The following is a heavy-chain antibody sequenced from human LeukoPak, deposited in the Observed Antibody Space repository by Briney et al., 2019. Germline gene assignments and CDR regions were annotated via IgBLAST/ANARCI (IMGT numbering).Heavy chain of an antibody. CDR3: AQHGGTTATTRYFQH. D-gene: IGHD1-1*01. Sequence: GGSLRLSCAASGFTFSSYAMSWVRQAPGKGLEWVSAISASGGNTYYADSVEGRFTISRDNSKNTLYLQMISLRVEDTAVYYCAQHGGTTATTRYFQHGGQGTLVTVSS. CDR1: GFTFSSYA. V-gene: IGHV3-23*01. J-gene: IGHJ1*01. CDR2: ISASGGNT.